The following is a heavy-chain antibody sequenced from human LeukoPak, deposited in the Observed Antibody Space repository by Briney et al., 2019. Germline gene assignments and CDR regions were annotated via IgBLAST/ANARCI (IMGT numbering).Heavy chain of an antibody. V-gene: IGHV3-30*18. Sequence: PGGSLRLSCAASGFTFSSYGMHWVRQAPGKGLEWVAVISYDGSNKYYADSVKGRFTISRDNSKNTLYLQMNSLRAEDTAVYYCAKAPGGGSTTIDHWGQGTLVTVSS. J-gene: IGHJ4*02. CDR1: GFTFSSYG. D-gene: IGHD1-26*01. CDR3: AKAPGGGSTTIDH. CDR2: ISYDGSNK.